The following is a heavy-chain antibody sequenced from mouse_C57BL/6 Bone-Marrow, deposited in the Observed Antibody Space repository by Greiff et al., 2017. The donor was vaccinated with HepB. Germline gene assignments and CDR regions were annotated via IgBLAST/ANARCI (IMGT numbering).Heavy chain of an antibody. CDR1: GFNIKDYY. V-gene: IGHV14-2*01. D-gene: IGHD2-4*01. CDR3: ARALGGPYDYVAWFAY. Sequence: EVQLKESGAELVKPGASVKLSCTASGFNIKDYYMHWVKQRTEQGLEWIGRIDPEDGETKYAPKFQGKATITADTSSNTAYLQLSSLTSEDTAVYYCARALGGPYDYVAWFAYWGQGTLVTVSA. CDR2: IDPEDGET. J-gene: IGHJ3*01.